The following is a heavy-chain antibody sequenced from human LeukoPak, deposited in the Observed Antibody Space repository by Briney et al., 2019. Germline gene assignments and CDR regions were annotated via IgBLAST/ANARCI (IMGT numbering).Heavy chain of an antibody. D-gene: IGHD3-10*01. V-gene: IGHV4-59*01. CDR1: GASIRSYS. J-gene: IGHJ5*02. Sequence: SETLSLTRAVSGASIRSYSWSWIRQPPGRGLEWIGYVSNSGSTNYKASLKSRVTMSLDTSKNQFSLKLSSVTAADTAVYYCARRAYYGSRRGNFDPWGQGTLVTVSS. CDR3: ARRAYYGSRRGNFDP. CDR2: VSNSGST.